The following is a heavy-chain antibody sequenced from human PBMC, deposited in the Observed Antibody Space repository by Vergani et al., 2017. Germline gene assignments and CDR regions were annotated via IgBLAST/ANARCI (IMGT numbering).Heavy chain of an antibody. Sequence: QVQLQESGPGLVKPPGTLSLTCAVSGDSIISSHWWTWVRQPPGKGLEWIGQIYHSGTTNYNPSLKSRVTMSVDKSKNQLSLKLSSMTAADTAVYYCAMLVGGIYFDFWGQGILVTVSS. CDR1: GDSIISSHW. D-gene: IGHD1-26*01. CDR2: IYHSGTT. J-gene: IGHJ4*02. CDR3: AMLVGGIYFDF. V-gene: IGHV4-4*03.